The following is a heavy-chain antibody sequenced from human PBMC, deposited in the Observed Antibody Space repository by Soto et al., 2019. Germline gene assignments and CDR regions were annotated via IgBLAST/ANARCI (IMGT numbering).Heavy chain of an antibody. CDR1: GFTFSSYA. CDR2: ISGSGGST. CDR3: AKDLVVPAAMESDWFDP. Sequence: PGGSLRLSCAASGFTFSSYAMSWVRQAPGKGLEWVSAISGSGGSTYYADSVKGRFTISRDNSKNTLYLQMNSLRAEDTAVYYCAKDLVVPAAMESDWFDPWGQGTLVTVSS. J-gene: IGHJ5*02. D-gene: IGHD2-2*01. V-gene: IGHV3-23*01.